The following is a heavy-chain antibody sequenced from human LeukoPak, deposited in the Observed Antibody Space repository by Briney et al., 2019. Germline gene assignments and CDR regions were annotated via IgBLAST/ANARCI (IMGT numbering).Heavy chain of an antibody. CDR2: ISVYNGDT. V-gene: IGHV1-18*01. CDR3: ARAVAGGSYVPGY. D-gene: IGHD1-26*01. CDR1: GYTFTRYG. J-gene: IGHJ4*02. Sequence: ASVKVSCKASGYTFTRYGISWVRQAPGQGLEWVGWISVYNGDTKNAQKLQGRVTVTTDTSTSTAYMELRSLRSDDTAVYYCARAVAGGSYVPGYWGQGTLVTVSS.